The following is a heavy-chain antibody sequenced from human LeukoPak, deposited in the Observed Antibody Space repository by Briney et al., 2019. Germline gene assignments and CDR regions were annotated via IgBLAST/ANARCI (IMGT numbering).Heavy chain of an antibody. V-gene: IGHV4-59*01. CDR2: ISYSGNT. CDR1: GGSISSNY. Sequence: SETLSLTCTVSGGSISSNYWSWIRQPPGKGLEWIGYISYSGNTNYDPSLKSRVTISVDTSKNQFSLKLSSVTAADTAVYYCARVRKTQIYNYGSLDYYYYMDVWGKGTTVTVS. D-gene: IGHD5-18*01. J-gene: IGHJ6*03. CDR3: ARVRKTQIYNYGSLDYYYYMDV.